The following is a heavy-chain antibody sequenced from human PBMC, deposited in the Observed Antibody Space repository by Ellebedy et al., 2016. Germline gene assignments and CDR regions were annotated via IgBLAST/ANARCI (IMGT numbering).Heavy chain of an antibody. V-gene: IGHV1-18*04. CDR1: GYTFTSYG. Sequence: ASVKVSCKASGYTFTSYGISWVRQAPGQGLEWMGWITTYNGNTNYAQKLQGRVTLTTDTSTNTAYMELRSLRSDDTAVYYCARGGRHGLAYLVNWGQGSLVTVSS. CDR3: ARGGRHGLAYLVN. J-gene: IGHJ4*02. D-gene: IGHD3/OR15-3a*01. CDR2: ITTYNGNT.